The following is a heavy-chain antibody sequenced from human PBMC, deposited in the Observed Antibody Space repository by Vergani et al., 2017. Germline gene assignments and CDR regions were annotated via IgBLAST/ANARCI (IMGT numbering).Heavy chain of an antibody. J-gene: IGHJ4*02. CDR2: LYASGST. CDR1: GGSFSAYY. D-gene: IGHD5-18*01. V-gene: IGHV4-34*01. Sequence: QVQLQQWGTGLLKPSETLSLTCGVYGGSFSAYYWSWIRQPPGKGLEWIGSLYASGSTYYSTSLKSRVAISIDTSKNHFSLRLSSVTAADTAVYYCARHLRGYSYGVFDYWGQGREVTVSS. CDR3: ARHLRGYSYGVFDY.